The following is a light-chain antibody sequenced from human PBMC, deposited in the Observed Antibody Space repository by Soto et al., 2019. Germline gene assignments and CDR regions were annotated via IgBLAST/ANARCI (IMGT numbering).Light chain of an antibody. Sequence: EVVLTQSPATLSLSPGDRATLSCRASQSVSSNFLAWYQQRPGQAPRLLISDASTRAPGIPDRFSGSGSGTEFTLSIGSLEPEDLGVYYCQQFGGSPMYTFGQGTKLEIK. CDR3: QQFGGSPMYT. CDR1: QSVSSNF. J-gene: IGKJ2*01. V-gene: IGKV3-20*01. CDR2: DAS.